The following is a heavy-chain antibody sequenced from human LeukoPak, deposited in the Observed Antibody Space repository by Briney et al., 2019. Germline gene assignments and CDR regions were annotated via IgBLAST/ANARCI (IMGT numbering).Heavy chain of an antibody. CDR1: GGSVRSYY. Sequence: PSETLSLTCTVSGGSVRSYYWSWSRQPPGKGLEWIGYIYSSGTTNYNPSLKTGVTISVDTSKNQFSLKLTSVTAADTAVYYCVRNYVGYAFAIWSQGTMVTVSS. CDR3: VRNYVGYAFAI. D-gene: IGHD1-7*01. J-gene: IGHJ3*02. V-gene: IGHV4-59*02. CDR2: IYSSGTT.